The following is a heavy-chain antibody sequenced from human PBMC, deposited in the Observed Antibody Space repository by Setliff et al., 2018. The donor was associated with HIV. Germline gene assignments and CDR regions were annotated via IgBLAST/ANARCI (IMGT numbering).Heavy chain of an antibody. Sequence: EASVKVSCKASGYTFTSFGITWVRQAPEQRPEWLGWINPYNGIANYAQKLQGRVTMTTDTSTSTAYMELRSLRSDDTAVYYCARDLAYMVRGRKFDPWGQGTLVTVSS. V-gene: IGHV1-18*01. CDR1: GYTFTSFG. CDR3: ARDLAYMVRGRKFDP. D-gene: IGHD3-10*01. J-gene: IGHJ5*02. CDR2: INPYNGIA.